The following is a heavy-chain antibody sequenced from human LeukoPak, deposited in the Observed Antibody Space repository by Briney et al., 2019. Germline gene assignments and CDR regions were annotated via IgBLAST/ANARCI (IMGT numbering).Heavy chain of an antibody. CDR2: IDPSDSYT. J-gene: IGHJ4*02. CDR3: ARSLSSGWPGFGY. Sequence: PGESLKISCKGSGYSFTNYWINWVRQMPGKGLEWMGKIDPSDSYTNYSPSFQGRVTISADKSISTAYLQWSSRKASDAAMYYCARSLSSGWPGFGYWGQGALVTVSS. CDR1: GYSFTNYW. V-gene: IGHV5-10-1*01. D-gene: IGHD6-19*01.